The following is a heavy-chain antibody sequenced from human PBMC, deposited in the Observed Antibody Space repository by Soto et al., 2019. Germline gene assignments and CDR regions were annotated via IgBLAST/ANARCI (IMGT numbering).Heavy chain of an antibody. CDR3: FRGFGTAVYASHFDY. CDR2: IRYHGREE. V-gene: IGHV3-33*01. CDR1: GYSFNIYG. J-gene: IGHJ4*02. Sequence: QVQLVESGGGVVQPGTSLRLSCAASGYSFNIYGMHWVRQAPGKGLEYVAGIRYHGREEFYGDSVRGRFTISRDNFRNMMSLQLHGMRVEDTAVYYCFRGFGTAVYASHFDYWGQGIPVTVSS. D-gene: IGHD2-8*01.